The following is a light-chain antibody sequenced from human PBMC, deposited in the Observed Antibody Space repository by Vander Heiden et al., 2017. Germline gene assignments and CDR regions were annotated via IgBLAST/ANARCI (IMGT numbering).Light chain of an antibody. Sequence: EIVLTQSPGALSLSPGERATLSCRASQTVSENSLAWYQQKPGQAPRRLIFGASSRPTGLPDRFRGSGSGTDFTLTISRLEPEDFAVYYCQQDATSPFTFGPGTKVDV. V-gene: IGKV3-20*01. CDR1: QTVSENS. CDR3: QQDATSPFT. J-gene: IGKJ3*01. CDR2: GAS.